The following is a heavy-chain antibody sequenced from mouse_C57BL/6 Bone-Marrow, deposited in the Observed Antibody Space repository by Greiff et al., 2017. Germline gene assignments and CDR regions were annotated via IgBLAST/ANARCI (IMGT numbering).Heavy chain of an antibody. J-gene: IGHJ3*01. CDR1: GFTFSSYA. Sequence: EVKLVESGGGLVKPGGSLKLSCAASGFTFSSYAMSWVRQTPEKRLEWVATISDGGSYTYYPDNVKGRFTISRDKAKNTLYLQMSHLKSEDTAMYYCARDGAYYGSRAYWGQGTLVTVSA. CDR3: ARDGAYYGSRAY. D-gene: IGHD1-1*01. V-gene: IGHV5-4*01. CDR2: ISDGGSYT.